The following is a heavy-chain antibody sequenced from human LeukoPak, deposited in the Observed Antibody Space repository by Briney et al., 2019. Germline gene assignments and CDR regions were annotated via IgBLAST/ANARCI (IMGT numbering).Heavy chain of an antibody. CDR2: IYHSGST. CDR1: GGSISSGGYS. D-gene: IGHD3-3*01. V-gene: IGHV4-30-2*01. J-gene: IGHJ5*02. Sequence: SQTLSLTCAVSGGSISSGGYSWSWIRQPPGKGLEWIGYIYHSGSTYYNPSLKSRVTISVDRSKNQFSLKPSSVTAADTAVYYCARTYYDFWSGYYTEAGWFDPWGQGTLVTVSS. CDR3: ARTYYDFWSGYYTEAGWFDP.